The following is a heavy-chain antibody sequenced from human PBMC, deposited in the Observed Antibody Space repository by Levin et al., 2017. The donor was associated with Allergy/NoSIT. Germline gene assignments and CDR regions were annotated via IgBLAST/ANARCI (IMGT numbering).Heavy chain of an antibody. J-gene: IGHJ4*02. D-gene: IGHD2-2*02. CDR1: GYTFSGYY. CDR3: ATSGDALRGGGSYCNGNNCYNDVGVTELDY. V-gene: IGHV1-2*02. Sequence: ASVKVSCKASGYTFSGYYVHWVRQAPGQGLEWMGWINAFSGGTNLAQNFQGRVSMTRDTSMSTASMDLSGLRSDDTAIYYCATSGDALRGGGSYCNGNNCYNDVGVTELDYWGQGTLVTVSS. CDR2: INAFSGGT.